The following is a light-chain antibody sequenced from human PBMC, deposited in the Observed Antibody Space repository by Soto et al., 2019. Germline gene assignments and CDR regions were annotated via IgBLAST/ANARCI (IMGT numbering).Light chain of an antibody. CDR1: QSISSY. J-gene: IGKJ3*01. Sequence: DIQMTQSPSSLSASVGDRVTITCRASQSISSYLNWYQQKPGKAPNILIYAASSLQSGVPSKFSGRRSGTDFTLTISSLQPEDFATYYCQQSYSSPFTFGPGTKVDIK. V-gene: IGKV1-39*01. CDR2: AAS. CDR3: QQSYSSPFT.